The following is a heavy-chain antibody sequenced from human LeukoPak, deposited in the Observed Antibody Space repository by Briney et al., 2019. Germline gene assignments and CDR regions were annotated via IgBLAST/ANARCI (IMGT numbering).Heavy chain of an antibody. CDR1: SDSISSSY. D-gene: IGHD2-2*01. J-gene: IGHJ1*01. CDR2: IYYSGST. Sequence: SETLSLTCTVSSDSISSSYWSWIRQPPGKGLEWIGYIYYSGSTNYNPSLKSRVAISVDTSKNQFSLKLNSVTTADTAVYYCARGYCSSTICFQYFHHWGQGTLVTVSS. V-gene: IGHV4-59*01. CDR3: ARGYCSSTICFQYFHH.